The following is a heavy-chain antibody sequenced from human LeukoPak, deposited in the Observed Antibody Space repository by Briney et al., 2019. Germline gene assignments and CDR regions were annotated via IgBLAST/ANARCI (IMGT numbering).Heavy chain of an antibody. V-gene: IGHV4-34*01. D-gene: IGHD3-10*01. CDR2: INHSGST. Sequence: SETLSLTCAVYGGSFSGYYRSWIRQPPGKGLEWIGEINHSGSTNYNPSLKSRVTISVDTSKNQFSLKLSSVTAADTAVYYCASNPYYYGSGSYDYWGQGTLVTVSS. CDR3: ASNPYYYGSGSYDY. J-gene: IGHJ4*02. CDR1: GGSFSGYY.